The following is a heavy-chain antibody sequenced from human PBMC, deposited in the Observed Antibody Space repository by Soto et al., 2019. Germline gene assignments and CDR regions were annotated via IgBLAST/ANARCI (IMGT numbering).Heavy chain of an antibody. D-gene: IGHD3-10*01. Sequence: RRWVRQETGQGREWMGWISAYNGNTNYAQKLQGRVTMTTDTCTSTAYMELRSLRSDDTAVYYCARSWLGELSNWLDPWGQGTLVTVSS. V-gene: IGHV1-18*01. J-gene: IGHJ5*02. CDR3: ARSWLGELSNWLDP. CDR2: ISAYNGNT.